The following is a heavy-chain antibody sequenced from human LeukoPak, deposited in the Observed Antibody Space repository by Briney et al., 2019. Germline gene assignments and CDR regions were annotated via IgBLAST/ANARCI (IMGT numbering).Heavy chain of an antibody. CDR3: AKSTRSATPSLFDY. CDR1: GFTFDDYA. V-gene: IGHV3-9*01. J-gene: IGHJ4*02. D-gene: IGHD2-15*01. CDR2: ISWNSGSI. Sequence: GGSLRLSCAASGFTFDDYAMHWVRQAPGKGLEWVSGISWNSGSIGYADSVKGRFTISRDNAKNSLYLQMNSLRAEDTALYYCAKSTRSATPSLFDYWGQGTLVTVSS.